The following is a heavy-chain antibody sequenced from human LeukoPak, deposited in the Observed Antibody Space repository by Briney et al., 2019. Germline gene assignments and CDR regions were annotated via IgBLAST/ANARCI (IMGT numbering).Heavy chain of an antibody. J-gene: IGHJ6*03. CDR3: AKFSGHPTTNYYMDV. CDR2: IIDTGRTT. D-gene: IGHD6-25*01. Sequence: GGSLRLSCAVSGFIFSSYAMSWVRQAPGKGLEWVSGIIDTGRTTYYADSVKGRFTISRDNSKNTLYLQMNSLRAEDTAVYYCAKFSGHPTTNYYMDVWGEGTTVTVSS. CDR1: GFIFSSYA. V-gene: IGHV3-23*01.